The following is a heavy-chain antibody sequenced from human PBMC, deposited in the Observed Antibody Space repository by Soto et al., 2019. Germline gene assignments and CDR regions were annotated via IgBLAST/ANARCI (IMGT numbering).Heavy chain of an antibody. CDR3: ARDKGDDSSGYYYDY. CDR2: IWYDGSNK. CDR1: GFTFSSYG. V-gene: IGHV3-33*01. J-gene: IGHJ4*02. Sequence: GGSLRLSCAASGFTFSSYGMHWVRQAPGKGLEWVAVIWYDGSNKYYADSVKGRFTISRDNSKNTLYLQMNSLRAEDTAVYYCARDKGDDSSGYYYDYWGQGTLVTVSS. D-gene: IGHD3-22*01.